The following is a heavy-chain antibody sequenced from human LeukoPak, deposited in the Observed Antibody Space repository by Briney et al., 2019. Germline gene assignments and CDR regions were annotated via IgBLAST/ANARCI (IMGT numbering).Heavy chain of an antibody. D-gene: IGHD3-10*01. J-gene: IGHJ4*02. V-gene: IGHV3-23*01. CDR2: ISGSGGST. CDR3: ASVKWFGELLPFDY. Sequence: GGSLRLSCAASGFTFDDYGMSWVRQAPGKGLEWVSAISGSGGSTYYADSVKGRFTISRDNSKNTLYLQMNSLRAEDTAVYYCASVKWFGELLPFDYWGQGTLVTVSS. CDR1: GFTFDDYG.